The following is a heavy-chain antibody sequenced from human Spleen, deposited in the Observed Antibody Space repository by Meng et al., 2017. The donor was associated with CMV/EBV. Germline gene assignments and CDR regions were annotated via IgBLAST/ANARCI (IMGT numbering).Heavy chain of an antibody. Sequence: ASVKVSCKAYGYTFIGYYMHWVRQAPGQGPEWMGWINPNSGGTNYAQKFQGRVTMSSDTSISTAYLDLSRLRSDDTATYYCARVDYGDYGGDWWGQGTLVTVSS. CDR2: INPNSGGT. V-gene: IGHV1-2*02. J-gene: IGHJ4*02. D-gene: IGHD4-17*01. CDR1: GYTFIGYY. CDR3: ARVDYGDYGGDW.